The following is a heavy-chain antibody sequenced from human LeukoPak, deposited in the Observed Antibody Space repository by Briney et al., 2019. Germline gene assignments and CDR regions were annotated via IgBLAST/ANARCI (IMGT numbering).Heavy chain of an antibody. CDR3: AREVVESFSRWFDP. Sequence: ASVKVSCKTSGYIFTSFYIHWVRQAPGQGLEWMGWVNPNSGVTNYAQKFQGRVTMAGDPSINTAYMELRWLRSDDTAVYYCAREVVESFSRWFDPWGQGTLVTVSS. D-gene: IGHD6-6*01. J-gene: IGHJ5*02. CDR2: VNPNSGVT. V-gene: IGHV1-2*02. CDR1: GYIFTSFY.